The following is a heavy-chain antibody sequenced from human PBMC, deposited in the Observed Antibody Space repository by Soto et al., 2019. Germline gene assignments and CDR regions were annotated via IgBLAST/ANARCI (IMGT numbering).Heavy chain of an antibody. D-gene: IGHD5-12*01. V-gene: IGHV1-69*01. CDR1: GGTFSSYA. J-gene: IGHJ6*02. CDR2: IIPIFGTA. Sequence: QVQLVQSGAEVKKPGSSVKVSCKASGGTFSSYAISWVRQAPGQGLEWMGGIIPIFGTANYEQKFQGRVTITADESTSTAYMELSSLRSEDTAVYYCARTHWATITHYYGMDVWGQGTTVTVSS. CDR3: ARTHWATITHYYGMDV.